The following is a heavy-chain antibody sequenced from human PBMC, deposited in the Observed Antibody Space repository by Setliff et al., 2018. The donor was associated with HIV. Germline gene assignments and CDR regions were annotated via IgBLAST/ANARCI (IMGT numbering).Heavy chain of an antibody. CDR2: VSSIGNT. Sequence: PSETLSLTCSVSGISINGYYWSWIRQSPRTRLEWIGYVSSIGNTNYNPSLKSRVTISVDTSKNQFSMQLNSVTAADTAVYFCARTRAPYFFDFWGQGAQVTVSS. V-gene: IGHV4-4*08. CDR1: GISINGYY. J-gene: IGHJ4*02. D-gene: IGHD1-26*01. CDR3: ARTRAPYFFDF.